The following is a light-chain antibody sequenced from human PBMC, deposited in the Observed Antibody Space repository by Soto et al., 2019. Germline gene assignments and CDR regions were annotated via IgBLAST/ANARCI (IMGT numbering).Light chain of an antibody. V-gene: IGKV1-39*01. CDR1: QNIRNY. CDR2: AAS. J-gene: IGKJ2*01. CDR3: QQIHSTSSYT. Sequence: DIQMTQSASSLSASVGDRVTITCRASQNIRNYLNWYQQRPGKTPNLLVYAASNLRGGVPSRFSGSGSWTVFTLTINSLQPEDFATYYCQQIHSTSSYTFGQGTRVDIK.